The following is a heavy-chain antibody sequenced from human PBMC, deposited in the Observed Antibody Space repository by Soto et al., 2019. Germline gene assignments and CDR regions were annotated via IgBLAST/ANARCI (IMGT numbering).Heavy chain of an antibody. D-gene: IGHD3-10*01. V-gene: IGHV1-69*02. J-gene: IGHJ4*02. CDR1: GGTFSSYT. CDR3: ARIGDTGGFDS. CDR2: IIPILGIA. Sequence: QVQLVQSGAEVKKPGSSVKVSCKASGGTFSSYTISWVRQAPGQGLEWMGRIIPILGIANYAQKFQGRVTITAEKSTSTAYMELSSLRSEDTAVYYCARIGDTGGFDSWGQGTLVTVSS.